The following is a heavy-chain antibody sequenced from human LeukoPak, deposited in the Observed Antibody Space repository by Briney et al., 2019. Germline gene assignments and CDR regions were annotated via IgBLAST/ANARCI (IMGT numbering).Heavy chain of an antibody. V-gene: IGHV4-59*01. Sequence: PSETLSLTCTVSVGSMSSYYWIWIREPPGKGPEGIGYIYYSGSTNYNPSLKCRVTISVDTSKSQFSLKLSSVTAADTAVYYCARDRGQWLLNWFDPWGQGTLVTVSS. CDR1: VGSMSSYY. CDR2: IYYSGST. J-gene: IGHJ5*02. D-gene: IGHD6-19*01. CDR3: ARDRGQWLLNWFDP.